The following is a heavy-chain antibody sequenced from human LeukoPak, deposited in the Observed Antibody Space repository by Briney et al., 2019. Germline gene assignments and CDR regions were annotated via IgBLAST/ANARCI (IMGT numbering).Heavy chain of an antibody. CDR3: ARQSPVEVLGMDV. Sequence: ASVKVSCKASRYTFTSYGISWVRQAPGQGLEWMGWISAYNGNTDYAQKFQGRVTLTTVTSTSTAYMELGSLRADDTAVYYCARQSPVEVLGMDVWGQGTTVTVSS. CDR1: RYTFTSYG. D-gene: IGHD1-1*01. V-gene: IGHV1-18*01. J-gene: IGHJ6*02. CDR2: ISAYNGNT.